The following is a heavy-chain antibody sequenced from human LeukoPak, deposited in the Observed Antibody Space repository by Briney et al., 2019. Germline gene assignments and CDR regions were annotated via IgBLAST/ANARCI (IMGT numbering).Heavy chain of an antibody. Sequence: ASVKVSCKASGYTFTSYGISWVRQAPGQGLEWMGWISAYNGNTNYAQKLQGRVTMTTDTSTSTACMELRSLRSDDTAVYYCARESLAYDILTGYYKPRGLDYWGQGTLVTVSS. CDR1: GYTFTSYG. CDR2: ISAYNGNT. CDR3: ARESLAYDILTGYYKPRGLDY. D-gene: IGHD3-9*01. V-gene: IGHV1-18*01. J-gene: IGHJ4*02.